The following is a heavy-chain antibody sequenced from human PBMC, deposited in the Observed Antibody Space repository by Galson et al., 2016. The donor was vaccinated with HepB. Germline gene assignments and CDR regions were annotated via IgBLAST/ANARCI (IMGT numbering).Heavy chain of an antibody. J-gene: IGHJ4*02. V-gene: IGHV4-39*01. CDR3: ARHRRVGAYSNYFNY. D-gene: IGHD1-26*01. CDR2: VYYSGNS. CDR1: GGSISSSSSY. Sequence: PLSLTCTVSGGSISSSSSYWGWIRQPPGKGLEWIGSVYYSGNSDYNPSLKTRVTISIHTYTNQFSLNLHSVTAADTAVYSCARHRRVGAYSNYFNYWGQGALFTVS.